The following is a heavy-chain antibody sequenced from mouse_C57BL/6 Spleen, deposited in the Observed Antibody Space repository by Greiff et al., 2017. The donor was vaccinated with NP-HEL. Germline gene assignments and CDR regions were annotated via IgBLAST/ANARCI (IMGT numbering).Heavy chain of an antibody. Sequence: EVHLVESGGGLVQPGGSLKLSCAASGFTFSDYYMYWVRQTPEKRLEWVAYISNGGGSTYYPDTVKGRFTISRDNAKNTLYLQMSRLKSEDTAVYYCARHAGYFDVWGTGTTVTVSS. J-gene: IGHJ1*03. CDR3: ARHAGYFDV. CDR1: GFTFSDYY. V-gene: IGHV5-12*01. CDR2: ISNGGGST.